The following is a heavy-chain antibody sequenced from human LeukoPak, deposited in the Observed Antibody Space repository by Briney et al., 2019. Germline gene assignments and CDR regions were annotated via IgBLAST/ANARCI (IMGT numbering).Heavy chain of an antibody. CDR3: ARDHRTTYYYDSSYFDY. J-gene: IGHJ4*02. Sequence: ASVKVSCKASGYTFTGYYMHRVRQAPGQGLEWMGWINPNSGGTNYAQKFQGGVTMTRDTSISTAYMELSRLRSDDTAVYYCARDHRTTYYYDSSYFDYWGQGTLVTVSS. D-gene: IGHD3-22*01. V-gene: IGHV1-2*02. CDR1: GYTFTGYY. CDR2: INPNSGGT.